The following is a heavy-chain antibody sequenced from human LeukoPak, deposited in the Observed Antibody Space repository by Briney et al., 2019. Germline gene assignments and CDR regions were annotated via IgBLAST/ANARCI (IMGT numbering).Heavy chain of an antibody. Sequence: ASVKVSCKASGYTFTSYGISWVRQAPGQGLEWMGWINAGNGNTKYSQEFQGRVTITRDTSASTAYMELSSLRSEDMAVYYCARGISIAVAGTLTDFDYWGQGTLVTVSS. CDR1: GYTFTSYG. CDR2: INAGNGNT. V-gene: IGHV1-3*03. J-gene: IGHJ4*02. CDR3: ARGISIAVAGTLTDFDY. D-gene: IGHD6-19*01.